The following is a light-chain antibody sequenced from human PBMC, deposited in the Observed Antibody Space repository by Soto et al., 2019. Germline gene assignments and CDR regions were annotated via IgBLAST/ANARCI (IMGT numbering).Light chain of an antibody. V-gene: IGKV3-20*01. Sequence: EIVLTQSPGTLSLSPGERATLSCRASQSVSSNYLAWYQQKPGQAPRLLIYGASSRATGIPDGFSGSGSGTDFTLTISRLELEDFAGYYCQQYGRSPIFTLGPGTKVDVK. CDR2: GAS. CDR1: QSVSSNY. J-gene: IGKJ3*01. CDR3: QQYGRSPIFT.